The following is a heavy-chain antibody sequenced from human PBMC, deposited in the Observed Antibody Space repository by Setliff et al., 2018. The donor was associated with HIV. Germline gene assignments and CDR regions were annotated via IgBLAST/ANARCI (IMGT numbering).Heavy chain of an antibody. J-gene: IGHJ3*01. Sequence: SETLSLTCTVSGGSISSGSYYWSWIRQPAGKGLEWIGYIYSSGNTNYNPSLKSRVIISVDTSKNQFSLKMSSVTATDTAVYYCAVGGRWFGEFNFWGQGTMVTVSS. V-gene: IGHV4-61*09. CDR2: IYSSGNT. D-gene: IGHD3-10*01. CDR1: GGSISSGSYY. CDR3: AVGGRWFGEFNF.